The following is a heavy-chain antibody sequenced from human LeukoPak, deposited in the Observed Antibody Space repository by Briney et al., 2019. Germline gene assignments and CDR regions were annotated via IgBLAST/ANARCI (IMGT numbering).Heavy chain of an antibody. D-gene: IGHD2-21*01. Sequence: GSLRLSCAASGFTFSTYWMHWVRQAPGKGLVWVSRINPDGSSTSYADSVKGRFTISRDNAKNTLYLQMSSLRGEDTAVYYCAKPSCGDDCYSGAFDYWGQGTLVTVSS. V-gene: IGHV3-74*01. J-gene: IGHJ4*02. CDR1: GFTFSTYW. CDR3: AKPSCGDDCYSGAFDY. CDR2: INPDGSST.